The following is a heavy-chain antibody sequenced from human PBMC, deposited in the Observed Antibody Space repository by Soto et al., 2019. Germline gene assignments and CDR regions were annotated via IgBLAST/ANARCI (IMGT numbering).Heavy chain of an antibody. J-gene: IGHJ4*02. V-gene: IGHV4-31*03. CDR2: IYYSGST. Sequence: LSLTCTVSGGSISSGGYYWSWIRQHPGKGLEWIGYIYYSGSTYYNPSLKSRVTISVDTSKNQFSLKLSSVTAADTAVYYCARAGLDQLLFRGYSYGSSGYYFDYWGQGNLVTVSS. D-gene: IGHD5-18*01. CDR3: ARAGLDQLLFRGYSYGSSGYYFDY. CDR1: GGSISSGGYY.